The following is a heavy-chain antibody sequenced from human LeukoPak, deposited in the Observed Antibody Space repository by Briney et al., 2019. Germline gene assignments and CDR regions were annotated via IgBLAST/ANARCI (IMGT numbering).Heavy chain of an antibody. D-gene: IGHD3-22*01. CDR2: ISGSGGST. CDR1: GFTFSSYA. Sequence: AGGSLRLSCAASGFTFSSYAMSWVRQAPGKGLEWVSAISGSGGSTYYADSVKGRFTISRDNSKNTLYLQMNSLRAEDTAVYYCAKVLQFYYDSSGYYAGYYFDYWGQGTLVTVSS. V-gene: IGHV3-23*01. J-gene: IGHJ4*02. CDR3: AKVLQFYYDSSGYYAGYYFDY.